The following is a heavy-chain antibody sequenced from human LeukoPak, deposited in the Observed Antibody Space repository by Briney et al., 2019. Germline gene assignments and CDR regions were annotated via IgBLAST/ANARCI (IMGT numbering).Heavy chain of an antibody. D-gene: IGHD3-22*01. J-gene: IGHJ4*02. V-gene: IGHV3-7*01. Sequence: PGGSLRLSCAASGFTFSSYWMSWVRQAPGKGMAWVANIKQDGSEKYYVDSVKGRFTISRDNAKNSLYLQMNSLRAEDTAVYYCARGRRYYYDSSGPPFDYWGQGTLVTVSS. CDR2: IKQDGSEK. CDR3: ARGRRYYYDSSGPPFDY. CDR1: GFTFSSYW.